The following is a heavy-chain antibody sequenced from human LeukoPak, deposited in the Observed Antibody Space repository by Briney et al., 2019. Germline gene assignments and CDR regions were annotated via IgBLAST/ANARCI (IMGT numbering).Heavy chain of an antibody. CDR3: ARAWEAVAGNYGVIDY. D-gene: IGHD1-7*01. Sequence: FQGRVTMTRDMSTSTVYMELNSLRSEDTAVYYCARAWEAVAGNYGVIDYWGQGTLVTVSS. J-gene: IGHJ4*02. V-gene: IGHV1-46*01.